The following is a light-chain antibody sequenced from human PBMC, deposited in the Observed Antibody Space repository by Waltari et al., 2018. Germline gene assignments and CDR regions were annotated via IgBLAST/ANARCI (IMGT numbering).Light chain of an antibody. CDR1: QGIATA. CDR2: DAS. J-gene: IGKJ4*01. CDR3: QQFNNYPLT. V-gene: IGKV1D-13*01. Sequence: AIQLTQSPSSLSASVGDRVTITCRASQGIATALAWYQQKPGKPPHLLILDASSLARGVPSRFSGSGSATDFTLTISSLQPEDFATYFCQQFNNYPLTFGGGTKVDI.